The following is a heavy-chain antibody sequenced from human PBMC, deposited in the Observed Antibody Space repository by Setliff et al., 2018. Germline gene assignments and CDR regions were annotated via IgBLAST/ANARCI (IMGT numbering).Heavy chain of an antibody. Sequence: PSGTLSLTCTVSGGSVGSDFSYWTWIRQPAGKGLEWIGQIYTTWSTNYNPSLKSRVTITLDASKNEFYLRLTSVTAADTAVYYCARVTGFFYVDAWGKGTTVTVSS. CDR3: ARVTGFFYVDA. V-gene: IGHV4-61*09. CDR1: GGSVGSDFSY. J-gene: IGHJ6*03. CDR2: IYTTWST. D-gene: IGHD3-3*01.